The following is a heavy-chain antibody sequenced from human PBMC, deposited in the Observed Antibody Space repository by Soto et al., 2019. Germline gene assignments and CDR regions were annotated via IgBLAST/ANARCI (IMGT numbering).Heavy chain of an antibody. Sequence: EVQLVQNERFLIQPGGFRRLSCAASGFNFEDFSMHWVRQGPGKGLEWIALITWDGRTTRYADSVDGRFTIFRDNTKKSLCLDMNRLTADDTAVYYCVKDHGGSFDQWGPGALVTVSS. V-gene: IGHV3-43*01. CDR3: VKDHGGSFDQ. D-gene: IGHD2-15*01. CDR1: GFNFEDFS. J-gene: IGHJ4*02. CDR2: ITWDGRTT.